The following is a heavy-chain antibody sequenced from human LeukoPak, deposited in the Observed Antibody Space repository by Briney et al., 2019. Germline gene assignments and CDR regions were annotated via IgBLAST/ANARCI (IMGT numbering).Heavy chain of an antibody. CDR2: ITWHGRSA. J-gene: IGHJ4*02. CDR1: GFIFDDFS. V-gene: IGHV3-9*01. Sequence: GGSLRLSCAASGFIFDDFSMFWVRQVPGKGLEWVSSITWHGRSAAYADSVRGRFTISRDNAKYSLYLQMNSLRPEDTAFYYCTKATTRRVPAATIDSWGQGTLVTVSS. CDR3: TKATTRRVPAATIDS. D-gene: IGHD6-13*01.